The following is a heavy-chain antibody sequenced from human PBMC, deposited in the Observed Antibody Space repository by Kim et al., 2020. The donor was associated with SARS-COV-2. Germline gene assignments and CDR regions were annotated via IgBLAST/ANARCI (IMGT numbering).Heavy chain of an antibody. Sequence: FQGRVTITADDSTSTAYMELGSLRSEDTAVYYCARRLRYFYWTIGVAFDIWGQGTMVTVSS. V-gene: IGHV1-69*01. CDR3: ARRLRYFYWTIGVAFDI. J-gene: IGHJ3*02. D-gene: IGHD3-9*01.